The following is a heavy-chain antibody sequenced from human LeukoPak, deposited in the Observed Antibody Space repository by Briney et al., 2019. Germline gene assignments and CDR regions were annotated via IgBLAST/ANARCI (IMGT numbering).Heavy chain of an antibody. J-gene: IGHJ4*02. D-gene: IGHD3-3*01. CDR1: GYTFTGYY. V-gene: IGHV1-2*02. Sequence: ASVKVSCKASGYTFTGYYMHWVRQAPGQGLEWMGWINPNSGGTNYAQKFQGRVTMTRDTSISTAYMELSSLRSDDTAVYYCARDRGYYSRFDYWGQGTLVTVSS. CDR3: ARDRGYYSRFDY. CDR2: INPNSGGT.